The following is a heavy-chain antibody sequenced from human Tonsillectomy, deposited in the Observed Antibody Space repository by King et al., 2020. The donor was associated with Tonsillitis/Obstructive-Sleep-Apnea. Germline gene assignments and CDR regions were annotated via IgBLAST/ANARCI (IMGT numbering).Heavy chain of an antibody. J-gene: IGHJ6*04. Sequence: EVQLVESGGGLVQPGGSLRLSCAASGFTFSSYWMSWVRQAPGKGLEWVANIKQDGSEKNYVDSVKGRFTISRDNAKNSLYLQMNSLRAEDTAVYYCASPPYCSSPSCLLMDVWGKGTTVTVSS. CDR1: GFTFSSYW. D-gene: IGHD2-2*01. V-gene: IGHV3-7*01. CDR3: ASPPYCSSPSCLLMDV. CDR2: IKQDGSEK.